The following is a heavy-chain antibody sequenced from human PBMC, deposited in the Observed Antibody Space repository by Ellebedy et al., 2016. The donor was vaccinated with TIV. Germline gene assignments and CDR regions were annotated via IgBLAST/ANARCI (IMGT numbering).Heavy chain of an antibody. J-gene: IGHJ4*02. V-gene: IGHV3-23*01. Sequence: GGSLRLXXAASGFTFSSYAMSWVRQAPGKGLEWVSAISGSGGSTYYADSVKGRFTISRDNSKNTLYLQMNSLRAEDTAVYYCAKDIGWELRGFDYWGQGTLVTVSS. D-gene: IGHD1-26*01. CDR1: GFTFSSYA. CDR2: ISGSGGST. CDR3: AKDIGWELRGFDY.